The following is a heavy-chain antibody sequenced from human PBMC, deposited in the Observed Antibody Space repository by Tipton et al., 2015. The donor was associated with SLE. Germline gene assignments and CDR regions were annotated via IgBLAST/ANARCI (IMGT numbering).Heavy chain of an antibody. CDR2: ISDGGGT. J-gene: IGHJ6*02. CDR1: GGSISNGGYY. CDR3: ARGKLTWRGAIIGADV. V-gene: IGHV4-61*03. Sequence: LRLSCTVSGGSISNGGYYWIWIRQPPGKGLEWIGYISDGGGTNNNPSLKSRVTISVDPAKNDFSLKLTSVTAADTAVYYCARGKLTWRGAIIGADVWGQGTTVNVSS. D-gene: IGHD2-15*01.